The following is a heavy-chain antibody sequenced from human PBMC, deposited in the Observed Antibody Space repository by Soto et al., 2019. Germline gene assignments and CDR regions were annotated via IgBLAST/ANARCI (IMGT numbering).Heavy chain of an antibody. Sequence: PGGSLRLSCAASGFTFSRYTMHWVRQAPGKGLEWVSYISSRSSTIFYADSVKGRFTISRDNVKNSLYLQMNSLRAEDTAVYYCASGTNGAFFVYWGQGILVTVSS. CDR3: ASGTNGAFFVY. D-gene: IGHD2-8*01. CDR2: ISSRSSTI. V-gene: IGHV3-48*04. CDR1: GFTFSRYT. J-gene: IGHJ4*02.